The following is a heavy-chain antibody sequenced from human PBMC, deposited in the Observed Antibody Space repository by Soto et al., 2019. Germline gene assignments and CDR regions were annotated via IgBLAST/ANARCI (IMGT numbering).Heavy chain of an antibody. CDR2: IKPDGSEK. CDR1: GFTFSSYW. CDR3: ARGVTAGVDAVDL. J-gene: IGHJ3*01. V-gene: IGHV3-7*01. Sequence: EVQLVESGGGLVQPGGSLRLSCAASGFTFSSYWMTWVRQAPGKGLGWVANIKPDGSEKYYVDSVKGRFTVSRDNAKNSLYLQMDSPRAEDTAVYYCARGVTAGVDAVDLWGQGTMVPVSS. D-gene: IGHD5-18*01.